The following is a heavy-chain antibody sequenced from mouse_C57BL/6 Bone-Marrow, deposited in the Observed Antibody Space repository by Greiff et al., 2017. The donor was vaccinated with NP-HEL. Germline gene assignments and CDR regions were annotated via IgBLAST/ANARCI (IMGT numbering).Heavy chain of an antibody. CDR2: INPNYGTT. CDR1: GYSFTDYN. V-gene: IGHV1-39*01. CDR3: ARAPSYGSSGYFDV. Sequence: VHVKQSGPELVKPGASVKISCKASGYSFTDYNMNWVKQSNGKSLEWIGVINPNYGTTSYNQKFKGKATLTVDQSSSTAYMQLNSLTSEDSAVYYCARAPSYGSSGYFDVWGTGTTVTVSS. D-gene: IGHD1-1*01. J-gene: IGHJ1*03.